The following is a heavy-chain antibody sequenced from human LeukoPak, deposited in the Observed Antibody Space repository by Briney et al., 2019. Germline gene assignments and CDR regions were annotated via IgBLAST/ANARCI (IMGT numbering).Heavy chain of an antibody. J-gene: IGHJ4*02. Sequence: ASETLSLTCTVSGGSISSYYWSWIRQPAGKGLERIGRIYTSGSTNYNPSLKSRVTMSVDTSKNQFSLKLSSVTAADTAVYYCARDTFAGDYADYWGQGTLVTVPS. CDR1: GGSISSYY. CDR3: ARDTFAGDYADY. CDR2: IYTSGST. V-gene: IGHV4-4*07.